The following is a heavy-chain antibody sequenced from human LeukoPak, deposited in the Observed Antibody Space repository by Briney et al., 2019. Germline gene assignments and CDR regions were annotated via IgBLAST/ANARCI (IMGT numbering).Heavy chain of an antibody. CDR2: INKYGSEK. V-gene: IGHV3-7*04. J-gene: IGHJ5*02. Sequence: PGESLRLSCAASGFTFSSYWMSWVRQAPGKGLEWVANINKYGSEKYYVDSVKGRFTISRDNAKNSLYLQMNSLRAEDTAVYYCARFGCSGGSCYDPWFDPWGQGTLVTVSS. D-gene: IGHD2-15*01. CDR1: GFTFSSYW. CDR3: ARFGCSGGSCYDPWFDP.